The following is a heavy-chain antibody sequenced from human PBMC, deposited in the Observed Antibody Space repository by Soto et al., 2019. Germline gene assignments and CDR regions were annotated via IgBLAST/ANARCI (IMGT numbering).Heavy chain of an antibody. Sequence: ASVKVSCKASGYTFTSYYMHWVRQAPGQGLEWMGIINPSGGSTSYAQKFQGRVTMTRDTSTSTAYMELSSLRSEDTAVYYCATSPPNFSEGFDPWGQGTLVTVSS. J-gene: IGHJ5*02. CDR2: INPSGGST. V-gene: IGHV1-46*01. CDR1: GYTFTSYY. CDR3: ATSPPNFSEGFDP.